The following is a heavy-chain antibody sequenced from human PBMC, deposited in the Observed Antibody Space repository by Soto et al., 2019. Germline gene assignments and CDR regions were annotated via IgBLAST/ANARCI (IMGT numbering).Heavy chain of an antibody. D-gene: IGHD5-18*01. CDR1: GFTVSGNY. V-gene: IGHV3-53*02. J-gene: IGHJ4*02. CDR3: AGGPSDGGGHSYGHLGY. Sequence: EVHLVETGGGLIQPGGSLRLSCAASGFTVSGNYMSWVRQAPGKSLEWVSLIYSGGDTYYPDSVKGHFTISRDDSKNTVYLQMNNLRAEDTAVYYCAGGPSDGGGHSYGHLGYWGQGTLVTVSS. CDR2: IYSGGDT.